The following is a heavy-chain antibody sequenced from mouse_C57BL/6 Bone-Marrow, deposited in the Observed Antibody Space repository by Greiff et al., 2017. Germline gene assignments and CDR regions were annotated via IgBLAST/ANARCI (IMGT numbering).Heavy chain of an antibody. CDR3: ARGGLLSGYWYFDV. V-gene: IGHV2-2*01. CDR2: IWSGGST. CDR1: GFSLTSYG. D-gene: IGHD2-12*01. J-gene: IGHJ1*03. Sequence: QVQLQQSGPGLVQPSQSLSITCTVSGFSLTSYGVHWVRQSPGKGLEWLGVIWSGGSTDYNAAFISRLSISKGNSKSQVFFKMNSLQADDTAIYYCARGGLLSGYWYFDVWGTGTTVTVSS.